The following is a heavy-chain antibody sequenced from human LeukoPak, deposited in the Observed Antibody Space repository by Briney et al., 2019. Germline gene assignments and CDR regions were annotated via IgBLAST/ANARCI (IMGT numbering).Heavy chain of an antibody. CDR3: ARDRSYGSFDY. CDR2: ISGSGGST. J-gene: IGHJ4*02. Sequence: RAGGSLRLSCAASGFTFSSFAMNWVRQAPGKGLEWVSAISGSGGSTSYADSVKGRFTISRDNSKNTLYLQMNSLRAEDTALYHCARDRSYGSFDYWGQGALVTVST. V-gene: IGHV3-23*01. CDR1: GFTFSSFA. D-gene: IGHD5-18*01.